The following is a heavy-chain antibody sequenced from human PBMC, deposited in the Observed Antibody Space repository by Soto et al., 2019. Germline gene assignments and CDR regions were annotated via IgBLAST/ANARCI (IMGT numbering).Heavy chain of an antibody. CDR1: GGSISSSSYY. Sequence: SETLSLTCTVSGGSISSSSYYWGWIRQPPGKGLEWIGSIYYSGSTYYNTSLKSRVTISVDTSKNQFSLKLSSVTAADTAVYYCARHKSYYDILTGYPAGVDYYGMDVWGQGTTVTVSS. D-gene: IGHD3-9*01. CDR2: IYYSGST. J-gene: IGHJ6*02. CDR3: ARHKSYYDILTGYPAGVDYYGMDV. V-gene: IGHV4-39*01.